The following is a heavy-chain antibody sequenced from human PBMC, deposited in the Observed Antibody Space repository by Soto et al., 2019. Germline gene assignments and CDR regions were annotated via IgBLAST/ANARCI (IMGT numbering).Heavy chain of an antibody. J-gene: IGHJ5*02. V-gene: IGHV1-2*04. D-gene: IGHD6-19*01. CDR1: GYTFTGYY. Sequence: QVQLVQSGAEVKTPGASVKVSCETSGYTFTGYYIHWVRQAPGQGLEWMGWINPHTGVTNYARNCQGWVTMTRDTSISTVYMEMTRLKSDDTAVYYCARESGGVAGTFDPWGQGTLVTVSS. CDR2: INPHTGVT. CDR3: ARESGGVAGTFDP.